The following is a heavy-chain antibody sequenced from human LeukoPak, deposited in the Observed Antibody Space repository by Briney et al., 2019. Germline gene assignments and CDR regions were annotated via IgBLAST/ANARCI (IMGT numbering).Heavy chain of an antibody. D-gene: IGHD3-3*01. CDR2: IYYSGST. CDR3: ARTNSHYDFWSGSRWFDP. CDR1: GGSISSSSYY. V-gene: IGHV4-39*01. J-gene: IGHJ5*02. Sequence: PSETLSLTCTVSGGSISSSSYYWGWIRQPPGKGLEWIGSIYYSGSTYYNPSRKSRFTISVDTSKNQFSLKLSSVTAADTAVYYCARTNSHYDFWSGSRWFDPWGQGTLVTVSS.